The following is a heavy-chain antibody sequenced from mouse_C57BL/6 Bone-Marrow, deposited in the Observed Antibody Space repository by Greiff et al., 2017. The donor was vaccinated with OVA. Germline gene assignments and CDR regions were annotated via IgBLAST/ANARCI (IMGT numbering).Heavy chain of an antibody. CDR1: GYTFTEYT. Sequence: VQLQQSGAELVKPGASVKLSCKASGYTFTEYTIHWVKQRPGQGLEWIGWFYPGSGSIKYNEKFKDKATLTADKSSSTVYMELSRLTSEDSAVYVCARNEGYYYGSSHWYIDVWGTGTTVTVSS. V-gene: IGHV1-62-2*01. CDR3: ARNEGYYYGSSHWYIDV. D-gene: IGHD1-1*01. CDR2: FYPGSGSI. J-gene: IGHJ1*03.